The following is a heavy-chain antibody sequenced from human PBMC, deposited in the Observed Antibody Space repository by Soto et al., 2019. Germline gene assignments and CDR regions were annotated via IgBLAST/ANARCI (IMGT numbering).Heavy chain of an antibody. CDR2: IIPIFGTA. J-gene: IGHJ5*02. Sequence: GASVKVSCKASGYTFTSYGISWVRQAPGQGLEWMGGIIPIFGTANYAQKFQGRVTITADESTSTAYMELSSLRSEDTAVYYCARDWSAIFGVVNWFDPWGQGTLVTVSS. D-gene: IGHD3-3*01. V-gene: IGHV1-69*13. CDR1: GYTFTSYG. CDR3: ARDWSAIFGVVNWFDP.